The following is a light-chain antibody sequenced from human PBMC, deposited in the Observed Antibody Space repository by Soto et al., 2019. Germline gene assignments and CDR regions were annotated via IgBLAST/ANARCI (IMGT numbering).Light chain of an antibody. J-gene: IGLJ2*01. CDR2: AVS. Sequence: QSALTQPASVSGSPGQSITISCTGTSSDIGGYDYVSWYQQHPGKAPKLVIYAVSNRPLGVSNRFSGSKSGNTASLTISGLQAEDEADYYCNSYTSITTLGVFGGGTKLTVL. CDR3: NSYTSITTLGV. CDR1: SSDIGGYDY. V-gene: IGLV2-14*01.